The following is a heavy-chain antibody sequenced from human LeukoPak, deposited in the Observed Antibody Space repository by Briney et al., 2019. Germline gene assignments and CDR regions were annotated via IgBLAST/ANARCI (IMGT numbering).Heavy chain of an antibody. D-gene: IGHD3-16*01. CDR2: ISAYNGNT. Sequence: ASVKVSCKASGYTFTSYGISWVRQAPGQGLEWMGWISAYNGNTNYAQKLQGRVTITTDTSTSTAYMELRSLRSDDTAVYYCARDIWARGLPGYWGQGTLVTVSS. V-gene: IGHV1-18*01. J-gene: IGHJ4*02. CDR3: ARDIWARGLPGY. CDR1: GYTFTSYG.